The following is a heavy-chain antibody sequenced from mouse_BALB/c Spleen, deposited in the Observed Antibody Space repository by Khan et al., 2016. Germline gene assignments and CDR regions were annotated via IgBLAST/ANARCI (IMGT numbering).Heavy chain of an antibody. D-gene: IGHD1-1*01. J-gene: IGHJ2*01. V-gene: IGHV3-2*02. CDR2: ISYSGST. CDR1: GYSITSDYA. CDR3: AKKMRGGSSD. Sequence: EVQLQESGPGLVKPSQSLSLTCTVTGYSITSDYAWNWIRQFPGNKLEWMGYISYSGSTSYNPSLKSRISITRDTSKNQFFLQLNSVTTEDTATYYCAKKMRGGSSDWGQGTTLTVSS.